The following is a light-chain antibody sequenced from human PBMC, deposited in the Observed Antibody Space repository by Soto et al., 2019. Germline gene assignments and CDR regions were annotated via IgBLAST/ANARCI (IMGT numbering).Light chain of an antibody. CDR2: AAS. CDR1: QSISSY. J-gene: IGKJ1*01. V-gene: IGKV1-39*01. Sequence: DIQMTQSPSSLSASVGDRVTITCQASQSISSYLNWYQQEPGKAPKLLIHAASTLQSGVPSRFSGSGSGTDFTLTISSLQPEDFATYYCQPGGTTPPWTFGQGTKVDIK. CDR3: QPGGTTPPWT.